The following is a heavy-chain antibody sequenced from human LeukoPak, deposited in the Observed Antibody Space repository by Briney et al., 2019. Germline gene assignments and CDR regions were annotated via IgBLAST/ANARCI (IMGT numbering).Heavy chain of an antibody. D-gene: IGHD3-10*01. CDR1: GFTFSNAW. J-gene: IGHJ6*03. V-gene: IGHV3-15*01. CDR3: TTRITMVRGVIYMDV. Sequence: GGSLRLSCAASGFTFSNAWMSWVRQAPGKGLEWVGRIKSKTDGGTTDYAAPVKGRFTISRDDSKNTLYLQMNSLKTEDTAVYYCTTRITMVRGVIYMDVWGKGTTVTISS. CDR2: IKSKTDGGTT.